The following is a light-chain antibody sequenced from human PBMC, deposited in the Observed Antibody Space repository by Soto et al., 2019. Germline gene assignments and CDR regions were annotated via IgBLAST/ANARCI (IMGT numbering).Light chain of an antibody. J-gene: IGKJ1*01. CDR3: QQYRDLPQT. V-gene: IGKV3-20*01. Sequence: EIVLTRSPGTLSLSPGERATLSCRASQSVRSNYLAWYQQKPGRAPRLLIYNSNTRATGVPDRFSGSGSGTDFTLTISRLEPEDFALYYCQQYRDLPQTFGQGTKVEMK. CDR1: QSVRSNY. CDR2: NSN.